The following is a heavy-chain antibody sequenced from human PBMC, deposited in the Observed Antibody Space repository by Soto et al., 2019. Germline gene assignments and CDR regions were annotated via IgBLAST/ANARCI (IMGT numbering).Heavy chain of an antibody. CDR2: IKSKTDDGTT. D-gene: IGHD2-2*01. CDR3: TTASSSCAYYYYYGMDV. CDR1: GFTFSNAW. V-gene: IGHV3-15*01. Sequence: AGGSLRLSCTVSGFTFSNAWMTWVRQAPGKGLEWVGRIKSKTDDGTTDYAAPVKGRFTISRDDSRNTLYLQMNSLKTEDTAVYYCTTASSSCAYYYYYGMDVWGQGTTVTVYS. J-gene: IGHJ6*02.